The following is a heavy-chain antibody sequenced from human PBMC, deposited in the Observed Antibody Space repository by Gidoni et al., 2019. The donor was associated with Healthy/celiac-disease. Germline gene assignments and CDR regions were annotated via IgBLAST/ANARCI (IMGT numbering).Heavy chain of an antibody. Sequence: KKPGSSVKVSCKASGGTFSSYAISWVRQAPGQGLEWMGGIIPIVGTANHAQKFQGRVTITADESTSTAYMELSCLRAEDTAVYYCARIELPYSARVVTPGGAFDIWGQGTMVTVSS. V-gene: IGHV1-69*01. D-gene: IGHD2-21*02. CDR2: IIPIVGTA. CDR1: GGTFSSYA. J-gene: IGHJ3*02. CDR3: ARIELPYSARVVTPGGAFDI.